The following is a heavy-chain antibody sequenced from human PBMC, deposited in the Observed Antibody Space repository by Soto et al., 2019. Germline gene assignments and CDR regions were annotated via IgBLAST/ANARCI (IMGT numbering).Heavy chain of an antibody. CDR3: TRPKYDILPGYASDY. V-gene: IGHV3-73*01. J-gene: IGHJ4*02. D-gene: IGHD3-9*01. CDR1: GFSFSGSA. CDR2: IRSKANSYAT. Sequence: EVQLVESGGGLVQPGGSLKLSCVASGFSFSGSAMHWVRQASGKGLEWVGRIRSKANSYATIYAESVKGRFTISRDDSQTTAYLQMNSLNTDDTAVYYCTRPKYDILPGYASDYWGQGTLVTVSS.